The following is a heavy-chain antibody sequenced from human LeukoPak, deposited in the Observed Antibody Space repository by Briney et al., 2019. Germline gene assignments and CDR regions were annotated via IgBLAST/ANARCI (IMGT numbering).Heavy chain of an antibody. CDR1: GGTFISHA. CDR3: ASKKGWLRFGYYFDY. J-gene: IGHJ4*02. Sequence: SVKVSFKASGGTFISHAISWVRQAPGQGLEWMGGIIPIFGTTNYAQGFQGRVTISADETTSTAYMELSSLRSEDTAVYYCASKKGWLRFGYYFDYWGQGTLVTVSS. D-gene: IGHD5-12*01. CDR2: IIPIFGTT. V-gene: IGHV1-69*01.